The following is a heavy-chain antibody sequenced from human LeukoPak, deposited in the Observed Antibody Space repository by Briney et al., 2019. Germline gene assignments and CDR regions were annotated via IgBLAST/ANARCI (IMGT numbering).Heavy chain of an antibody. CDR2: IGYDGREK. Sequence: AGTLRLSCAASGFTFSTYGMHWVRQAPGKGLEWVALIGYDGREKYHTDSVKGRFTISRDNSKNTLYLQMNSLRAEDTAVYYCAKDLGTLTIILAYWGQGTLVTVSS. V-gene: IGHV3-30*02. J-gene: IGHJ4*02. D-gene: IGHD3-10*01. CDR1: GFTFSTYG. CDR3: AKDLGTLTIILAY.